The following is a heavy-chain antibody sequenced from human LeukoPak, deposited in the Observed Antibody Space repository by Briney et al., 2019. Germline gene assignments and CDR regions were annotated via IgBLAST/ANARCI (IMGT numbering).Heavy chain of an antibody. CDR1: GFTFSSYA. V-gene: IGHV3-23*01. CDR3: AKHPRGAVAESHY. J-gene: IGHJ4*02. D-gene: IGHD6-19*01. Sequence: PGGSLRLSCAASGFTFSSYAMSWVRQAPGKGLVWVSAISGSGGSTYYADSVKGRFTISRDNSKNTLYLQMNSQRAEDTAVYYCAKHPRGAVAESHYWGQGTLVTVSS. CDR2: ISGSGGST.